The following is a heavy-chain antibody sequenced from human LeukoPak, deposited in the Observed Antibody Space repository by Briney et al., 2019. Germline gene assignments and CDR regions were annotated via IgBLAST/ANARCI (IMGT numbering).Heavy chain of an antibody. D-gene: IGHD3-10*01. J-gene: IGHJ4*02. CDR1: GGSISSYY. V-gene: IGHV4-59*01. CDR3: ARERGVRGVIRGHYFDY. Sequence: PSETLSLTCTVSGGSISSYYWSWIRQPPGKGLEWIGYIYYSGSTNYNPSLKSRVTISVDTSRNQFSLKLSSVTAADTAVYYCARERGVRGVIRGHYFDYWGQGTLVTVSS. CDR2: IYYSGST.